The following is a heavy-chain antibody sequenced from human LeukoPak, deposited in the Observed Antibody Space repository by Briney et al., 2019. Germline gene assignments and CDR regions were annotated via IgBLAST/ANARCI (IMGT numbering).Heavy chain of an antibody. CDR2: ISYDGSNK. CDR1: GFTFSSYA. D-gene: IGHD3-10*01. CDR3: ARGSGSYSGGMDV. V-gene: IGHV3-30-3*01. Sequence: PGGSLRLSCAASGFTFSSYAMHWVRQAPGKGLEWVAVISYDGSNKYYADSVKGRFTISRDNAKNSLYLQMNSLRAEDTAVYYCARGSGSYSGGMDVWGQGTTVTVSS. J-gene: IGHJ6*02.